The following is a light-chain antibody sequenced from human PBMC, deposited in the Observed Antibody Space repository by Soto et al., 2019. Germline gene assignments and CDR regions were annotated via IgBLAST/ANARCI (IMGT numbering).Light chain of an antibody. J-gene: IGKJ1*01. CDR2: DAS. Sequence: IPTTEPPSALSATAGARVPIPCRASQSISTWLAWYQHKPGKAPKLLIYDASNLDSGVPSRFSGSGSVTEFSLTISIRLPDGFAADSCLQYVRFWTFGQGTKVDIK. CDR3: LQYVRFWT. CDR1: QSISTW. V-gene: IGKV1-5*01.